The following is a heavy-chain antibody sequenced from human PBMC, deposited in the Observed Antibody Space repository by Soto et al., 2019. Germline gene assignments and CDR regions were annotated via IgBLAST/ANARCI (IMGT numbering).Heavy chain of an antibody. J-gene: IGHJ5*02. CDR2: ITTSSAYI. CDR3: VRSGTARLLRHSWFDT. Sequence: EVQLVESGGGLVKPGGSLRLSCAASGFTFNTYDMNWVRQAPXKGLEWVSSITTSSAYIYYADSLKGRITISRDNAKNSLFLQMXSLXAXDXAVYYCVRSGTARLLRHSWFDTWGQGTLVTVSS. V-gene: IGHV3-21*01. CDR1: GFTFNTYD. D-gene: IGHD2-21*01.